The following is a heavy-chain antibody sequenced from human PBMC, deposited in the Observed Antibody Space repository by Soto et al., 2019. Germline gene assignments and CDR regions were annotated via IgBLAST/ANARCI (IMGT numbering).Heavy chain of an antibody. D-gene: IGHD3-10*01. Sequence: SETLSLTCAVYGGSFSGYYWSWIRQPPGKGLEWIGEINHRGSTNYNPSLKSRVTISVDTSKNQFSLKLSSVTAADTAVYYCARGRNYYGSGSYYKAAYYGMDVWGQGTTVTVSS. V-gene: IGHV4-34*01. CDR3: ARGRNYYGSGSYYKAAYYGMDV. J-gene: IGHJ6*02. CDR2: INHRGST. CDR1: GGSFSGYY.